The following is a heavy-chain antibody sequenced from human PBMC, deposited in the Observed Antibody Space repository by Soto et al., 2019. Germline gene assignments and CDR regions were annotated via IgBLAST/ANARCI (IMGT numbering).Heavy chain of an antibody. J-gene: IGHJ4*02. CDR3: AKGSEVARQELDY. V-gene: IGHV3-30*18. CDR1: GFTFSNFG. CDR2: ISSDGSDK. Sequence: QVQLVESGGGVVQPGRSLRLSCAASGFTFSNFGMHWVRQAPGKGLEWVAVISSDGSDKYYSDSVMGRFTISRDNSKNTLFLQMNSLRVEDTAVYYCAKGSEVARQELDYWGQGTLVTVSS. D-gene: IGHD2-15*01.